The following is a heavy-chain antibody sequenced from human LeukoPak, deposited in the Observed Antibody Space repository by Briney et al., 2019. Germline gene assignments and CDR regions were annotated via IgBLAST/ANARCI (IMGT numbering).Heavy chain of an antibody. Sequence: GGSLRLSCAASGFTFSSYAMSWVRQAPGKGLEWVSAISGSGGSTYYADSVKGRFTISRDNSKNTLYLQMNSLRAEDTAVYYCAKDLSRIQLWYPFDYWGQGTLVTVSS. J-gene: IGHJ4*02. CDR1: GFTFSSYA. CDR3: AKDLSRIQLWYPFDY. V-gene: IGHV3-23*01. D-gene: IGHD5-18*01. CDR2: ISGSGGST.